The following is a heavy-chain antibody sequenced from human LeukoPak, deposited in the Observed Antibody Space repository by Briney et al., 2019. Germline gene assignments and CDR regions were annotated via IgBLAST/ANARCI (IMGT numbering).Heavy chain of an antibody. CDR2: INPNIGNT. V-gene: IGHV1-8*03. CDR1: GYTLSNYD. CDR3: ARGSYRYEDRGLDP. J-gene: IGHJ5*02. D-gene: IGHD3-16*02. Sequence: ASAKVSCKASGYTLSNYDISWVRQAPGQGLEWMGWINPNIGNTDYAQQFQGRVTITRNTAISTVYMELRSLRSDDTAVYYCARGSYRYEDRGLDPWGQGTLVIVSS.